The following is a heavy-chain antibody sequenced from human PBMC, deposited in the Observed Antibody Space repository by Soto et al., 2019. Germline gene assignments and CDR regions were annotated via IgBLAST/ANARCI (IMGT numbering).Heavy chain of an antibody. J-gene: IGHJ6*02. CDR2: IKGDGSEK. CDR3: GRDEVRNGVGV. Sequence: LRLSCVASGFTFTNFWMGWVRQAPGKGLEWVANIKGDGSEKRYVDSVKGRFTISRDNAKNSVYLQVNSLRVEDTALYYCGRDEVRNGVGVWGPGTTVTVSS. V-gene: IGHV3-7*01. CDR1: GFTFTNFW.